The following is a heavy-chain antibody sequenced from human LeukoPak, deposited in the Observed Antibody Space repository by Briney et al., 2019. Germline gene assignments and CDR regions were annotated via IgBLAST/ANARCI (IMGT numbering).Heavy chain of an antibody. J-gene: IGHJ6*02. CDR3: AADSLDYGMDV. D-gene: IGHD2-15*01. CDR2: IYYSGST. Sequence: SETLSLTCTVSGGSISSSSYYWGWIRQPPGKGLEWIGGIYYSGSTYYNPSLKSRVTISVDTSKNQFSLKLSSVTAADTAVYYCAADSLDYGMDVWGQGTTVTVSS. V-gene: IGHV4-39*01. CDR1: GGSISSSSYY.